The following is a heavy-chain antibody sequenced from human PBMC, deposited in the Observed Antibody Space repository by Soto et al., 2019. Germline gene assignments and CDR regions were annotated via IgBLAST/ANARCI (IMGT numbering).Heavy chain of an antibody. D-gene: IGHD6-6*01. CDR3: ARGGGSSDGMDV. J-gene: IGHJ6*02. Sequence: QVQLVESGGGVVQPGRSLRLSCAASGFTFSSYAMHWVRQAPGKGLEWVAVISYDGSNKYYADSVKGRFTISRDNSKNTLYLQMNSLRAEDTAVYYWARGGGSSDGMDVWGQGTTVTVSS. CDR2: ISYDGSNK. CDR1: GFTFSSYA. V-gene: IGHV3-30-3*01.